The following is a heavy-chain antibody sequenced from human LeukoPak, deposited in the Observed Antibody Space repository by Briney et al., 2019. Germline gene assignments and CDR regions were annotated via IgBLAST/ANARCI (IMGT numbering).Heavy chain of an antibody. V-gene: IGHV3-48*03. D-gene: IGHD5-18*01. CDR1: GFTFGSYE. J-gene: IGHJ4*02. CDR3: ATVTRGYSYGVDY. CDR2: ISSSGSTI. Sequence: QTGGPLRLSCAASGFTFGSYEMNWVRQAPGKGLEWVSYISSSGSTIYYADSVKGRFTISRDNAKNSLYLQMNSLRAEDTAVYYCATVTRGYSYGVDYWGQGTLVTVSS.